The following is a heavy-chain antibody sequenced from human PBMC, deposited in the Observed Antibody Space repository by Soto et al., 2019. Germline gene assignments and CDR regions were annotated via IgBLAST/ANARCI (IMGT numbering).Heavy chain of an antibody. CDR1: GVTFSNAW. CDR3: STDDPINKN. J-gene: IGHJ4*02. Sequence: AGSLTLSCAASGVTFSNAWKSWGRQAPGKGLEWVGSIKSKTNGGTTDYPAPVKGRFTTSSTASNHTLLQQMNSTKTEDTAEFYCSTDDPINKNWGQGTLVTVSS. V-gene: IGHV3-15*01. CDR2: IKSKTNGGTT.